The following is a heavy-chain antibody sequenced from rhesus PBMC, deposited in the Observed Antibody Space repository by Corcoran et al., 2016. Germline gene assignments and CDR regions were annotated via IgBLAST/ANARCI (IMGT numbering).Heavy chain of an antibody. J-gene: IGHJ3*01. Sequence: QVQLPQWGEGLVKPSEPLSLPCAVSGGSIRSTYLRWIRQPPGQGLEWIGRIRSGGSTNYNPSLKSRVTSSIDTSKNQFSLKRSSVAAADTAVYYWARGGGVRQRLVHPIFEFWGQGLRVTVSS. CDR2: IRSGGST. V-gene: IGHV4-160*01. D-gene: IGHD6-31*01. CDR1: GGSIRSTY. CDR3: ARGGGVRQRLVHPIFEF.